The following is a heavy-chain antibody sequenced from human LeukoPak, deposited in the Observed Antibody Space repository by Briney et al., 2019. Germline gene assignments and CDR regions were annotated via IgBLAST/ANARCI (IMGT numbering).Heavy chain of an antibody. CDR2: ISSSSSYI. CDR3: ARGVFNAFDI. Sequence: GGSLRLSCAASGFTFSSYSMNWVRQAPGKVLEWVSSISSSSSYIYYADSVKGRFTISRDNAKNSLYLQMNSLRAEDTAVYYCARGVFNAFDIWGQGTMVTVSS. CDR1: GFTFSSYS. J-gene: IGHJ3*02. D-gene: IGHD3-10*02. V-gene: IGHV3-21*01.